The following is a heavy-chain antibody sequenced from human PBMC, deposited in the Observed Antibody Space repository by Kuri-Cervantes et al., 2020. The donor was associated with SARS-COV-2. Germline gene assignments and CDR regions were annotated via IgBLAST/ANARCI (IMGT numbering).Heavy chain of an antibody. D-gene: IGHD6-13*01. Sequence: GSLRLSCTVSGGSVSSGGYYWSWIRQPPGKGLEWIGYIYYSGSTNYNPSLKSRVTMSVDTSKNQFSLKLSSVTAADTAVYYCARLYSSSWYYYYMDVWGKGTTVTVSS. CDR2: IYYSGST. CDR1: GGSVSSGGYY. CDR3: ARLYSSSWYYYYMDV. J-gene: IGHJ6*03. V-gene: IGHV4-61*08.